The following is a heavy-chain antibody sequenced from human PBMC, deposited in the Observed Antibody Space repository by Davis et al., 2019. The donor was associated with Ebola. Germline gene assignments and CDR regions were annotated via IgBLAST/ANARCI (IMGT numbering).Heavy chain of an antibody. D-gene: IGHD6-13*01. CDR3: ARRIPAAGYFDN. CDR1: GGSINSYY. V-gene: IGHV4-59*06. J-gene: IGHJ4*02. Sequence: MPSETLSLTCTVSGGSINSYYWSWIRQHPEKGLEWIGNIYYSGSTNYNPSLRGRLSMSVDTSKNQFSLKLTSVTAADTAVYYCARRIPAAGYFDNWGQGTLVTVSS. CDR2: IYYSGST.